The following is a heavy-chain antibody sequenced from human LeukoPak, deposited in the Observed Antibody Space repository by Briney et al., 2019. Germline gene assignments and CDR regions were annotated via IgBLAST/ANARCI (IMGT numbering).Heavy chain of an antibody. CDR3: ARDYGIAEAVNYFDY. D-gene: IGHD6-13*01. Sequence: GGPLRLPCAASVFTFKSYAMSGVRQAPGKGLEWVSAIRDSGSTTYYADSVKGRFTISRDNSKKTLYLQMNSLRAEDTAVYYCARDYGIAEAVNYFDYWGQGALVTVSS. J-gene: IGHJ4*02. CDR1: VFTFKSYA. V-gene: IGHV3-23*01. CDR2: IRDSGSTT.